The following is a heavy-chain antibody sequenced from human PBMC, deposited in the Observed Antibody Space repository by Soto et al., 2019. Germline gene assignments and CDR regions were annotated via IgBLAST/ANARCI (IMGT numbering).Heavy chain of an antibody. CDR2: IYYSGST. V-gene: IGHV4-61*01. CDR1: GGSVNSGSYY. D-gene: IGHD3-22*01. J-gene: IGHJ6*02. CDR3: ARWDYHDSSAYYLMYYGLDV. Sequence: SETLSLTCTVSGGSVNSGSYYWSWIRQPPGKGLEWIGYIYYSGSTKYNPSLKGRVTISVDTSKNQFSLKLRSVTAADSAVYYCARWDYHDSSAYYLMYYGLDVWGQGTTVTVSS.